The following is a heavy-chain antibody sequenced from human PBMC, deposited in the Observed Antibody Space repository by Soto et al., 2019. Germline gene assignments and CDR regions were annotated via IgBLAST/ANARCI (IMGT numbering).Heavy chain of an antibody. Sequence: QVQLVQSGAEVKKPGSSVKVSCKASGGIFSSYAVDWVRLAPGQGLEWVGGIIPIFGLANYAQKFQGRVTITAAKSPTTASMAVSSLRSEDTAVDYCARVGAPGSGWFDPWGQGTLGTVSS. D-gene: IGHD1-26*01. CDR3: ARVGAPGSGWFDP. J-gene: IGHJ5*02. V-gene: IGHV1-69*17. CDR2: IIPIFGLA. CDR1: GGIFSSYA.